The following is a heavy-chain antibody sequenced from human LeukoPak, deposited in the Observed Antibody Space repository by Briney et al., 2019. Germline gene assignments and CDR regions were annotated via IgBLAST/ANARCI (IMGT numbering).Heavy chain of an antibody. CDR2: ISSNGGST. CDR1: GFTFSSYA. J-gene: IGHJ4*02. V-gene: IGHV3-64*01. CDR3: ARGGPSGWYEPIDY. Sequence: GGSLRLSCAASGFTFSSYAMHWVRQAPGKGLEYVSAISSNGGSTYYANSVKGRFTISRDNSKNTLYLQMNSLRAEDTAVYYCARGGPSGWYEPIDYWGQGTLVTVSS. D-gene: IGHD6-19*01.